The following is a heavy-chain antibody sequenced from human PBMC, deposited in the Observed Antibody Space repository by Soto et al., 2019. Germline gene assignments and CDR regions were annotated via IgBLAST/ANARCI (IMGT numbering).Heavy chain of an antibody. CDR3: AKQNYDILTGSYDP. CDR2: ISGSGGST. Sequence: EVQLLESGGGLVQPGGSLRLSCAASGFTFSSYAMSWVRQAPGKGLEWVSAISGSGGSTYYADSVKGPFTISRDNSKNTLYLQMNSLRAEDTAVYYCAKQNYDILTGSYDPWGQGTLVTVSS. V-gene: IGHV3-23*01. D-gene: IGHD3-9*01. J-gene: IGHJ5*02. CDR1: GFTFSSYA.